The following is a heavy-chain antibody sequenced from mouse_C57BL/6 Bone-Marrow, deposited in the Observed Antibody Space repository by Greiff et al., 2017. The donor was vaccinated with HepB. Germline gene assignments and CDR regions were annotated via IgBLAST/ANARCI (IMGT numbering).Heavy chain of an antibody. J-gene: IGHJ3*01. CDR1: GYSITSGYY. D-gene: IGHD2-3*01. V-gene: IGHV3-6*01. CDR3: ARDRGYSFAY. CDR2: ISYDGSN. Sequence: EVKLVESGPGLVKPSQSLSLTCSVTGYSITSGYYWNWIRQFPGNKLEWMGYISYDGSNNYNPSLKNRISITRDTSKNQFFLKLNSVTTEDTATYYCARDRGYSFAYWGQGTLVTVSA.